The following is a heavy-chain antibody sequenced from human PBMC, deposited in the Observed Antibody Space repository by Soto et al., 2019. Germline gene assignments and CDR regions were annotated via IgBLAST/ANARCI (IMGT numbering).Heavy chain of an antibody. V-gene: IGHV1-18*01. Sequence: QVQLVQSGAEVKKPGASVKFSCKASGYTFTSYGISWVRQAPGQGLEWMGWISAYNGNTNYAQKLQGRATMTTDTATSTAYMEMRSLRSDDTAVYYCARSDVGVVVTATPDYWGQGTLVTVSS. CDR1: GYTFTSYG. J-gene: IGHJ4*02. D-gene: IGHD2-21*02. CDR2: ISAYNGNT. CDR3: ARSDVGVVVTATPDY.